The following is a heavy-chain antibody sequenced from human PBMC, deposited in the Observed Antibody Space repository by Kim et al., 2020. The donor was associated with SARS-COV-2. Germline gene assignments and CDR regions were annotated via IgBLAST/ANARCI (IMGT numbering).Heavy chain of an antibody. V-gene: IGHV1-46*01. CDR1: GYTFTSYY. Sequence: ASVKVSCKASGYTFTSYYMHWVRQAPGQGLEWMGIINPSGGSTSYAQKFQGRVTMTRDTSTSTVYMELSSLRSEDTAVYYCARGGEMNGWFGELLYVRPHDAFDIWGQGTMVTVSS. CDR3: ARGGEMNGWFGELLYVRPHDAFDI. D-gene: IGHD3-10*01. J-gene: IGHJ3*02. CDR2: INPSGGST.